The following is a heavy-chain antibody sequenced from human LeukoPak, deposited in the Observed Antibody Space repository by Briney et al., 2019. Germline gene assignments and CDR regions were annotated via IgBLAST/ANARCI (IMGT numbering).Heavy chain of an antibody. J-gene: IGHJ4*02. Sequence: GGSLRLSCAASGFTFSSYSMNWVRQAPGKGLEWVSGINWNGGSTGYADSVKGRFTISRDNAKNSLYLQMNSLRAEDTALYYCARDSYGSGSYPYFDYWGQGTLVTVSS. CDR1: GFTFSSYS. V-gene: IGHV3-20*04. D-gene: IGHD3-10*01. CDR3: ARDSYGSGSYPYFDY. CDR2: INWNGGST.